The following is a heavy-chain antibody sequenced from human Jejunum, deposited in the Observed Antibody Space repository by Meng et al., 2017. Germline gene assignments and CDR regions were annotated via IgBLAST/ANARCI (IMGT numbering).Heavy chain of an antibody. D-gene: IGHD3-16*01. V-gene: IGHV4-61*08. J-gene: IGHJ4*02. CDR1: RGSVSSPDYQ. CDR3: ARDYWGSLDY. CDR2: AGANFQSGT. Sequence: QLQLQESGPGLVRPSATLSLTCTVSRGSVSSPDYQWGWIRQPPGKGLEWIGYAGANFQSGTNHNPSLKSRVTISLDTSKNQFSLKLTSVNAADTAVYYCARDYWGSLDYWGQGILVTVSS.